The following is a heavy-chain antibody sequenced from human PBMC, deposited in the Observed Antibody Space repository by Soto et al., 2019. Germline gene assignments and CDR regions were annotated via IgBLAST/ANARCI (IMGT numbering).Heavy chain of an antibody. Sequence: GASVKVSCKASGYTFTSYYMHWVRQAPGQGLEWMGIINPSGGSTSYAQKFQGRVTMTRDTSTSTVYMELSSLRSEDTAVYYCARYLINRRAPDYYYYYGMDVWGQGTTVTVSS. CDR2: INPSGGST. D-gene: IGHD2-8*01. CDR1: GYTFTSYY. V-gene: IGHV1-46*01. J-gene: IGHJ6*02. CDR3: ARYLINRRAPDYYYYYGMDV.